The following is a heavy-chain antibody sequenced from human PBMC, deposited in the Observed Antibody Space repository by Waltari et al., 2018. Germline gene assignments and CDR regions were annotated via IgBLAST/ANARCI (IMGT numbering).Heavy chain of an antibody. V-gene: IGHV1-3*03. CDR1: GYTFTSYA. J-gene: IGHJ4*02. CDR2: IDAGNGNT. Sequence: QVQLVQSVAEVKKPGASVKVSCKASGYTFTSYAMHWLRQPPGQRLEWMGLIDAGNGNTEYSQEFQGRVSITRDTSASTAYMELSSLRSEDMAVYYCARSSNWGPSGACDYWGQGTLVTVSS. D-gene: IGHD7-27*01. CDR3: ARSSNWGPSGACDY.